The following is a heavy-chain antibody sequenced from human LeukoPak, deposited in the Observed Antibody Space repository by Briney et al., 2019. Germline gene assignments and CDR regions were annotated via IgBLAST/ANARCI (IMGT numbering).Heavy chain of an antibody. V-gene: IGHV1-2*02. CDR3: ARPPDRYGDCLDY. J-gene: IGHJ4*02. CDR2: INPNSGGT. Sequence: GASVKVSCKASGYSFTGYYMHWVRQAPGQGLEWMGWINPNSGGTNYAQKFQGRVTMTRDTSISTAYMELSRLRSDDTAVYYCARPPDRYGDCLDYWGQGTLVTVSS. CDR1: GYSFTGYY. D-gene: IGHD4-17*01.